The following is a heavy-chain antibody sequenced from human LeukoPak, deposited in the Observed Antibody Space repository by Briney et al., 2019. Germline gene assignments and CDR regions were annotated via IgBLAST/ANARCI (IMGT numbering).Heavy chain of an antibody. CDR2: INPNSGGT. V-gene: IGHV1-2*02. D-gene: IGHD3-3*01. Sequence: ASVKVSCKASGYTFTGYYMHWVRQAPGQGLEWMGWINPNSGGTNSAQKFQSRVTMTRDTSISTAYMELSRLRSDDTAVYYCARVYDYDFWSGYRHDFDYWGQGTLVTVSS. J-gene: IGHJ4*02. CDR1: GYTFTGYY. CDR3: ARVYDYDFWSGYRHDFDY.